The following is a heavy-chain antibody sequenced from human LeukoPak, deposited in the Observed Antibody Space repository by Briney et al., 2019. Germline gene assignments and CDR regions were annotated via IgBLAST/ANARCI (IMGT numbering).Heavy chain of an antibody. CDR3: ARGATSGSTDD. J-gene: IGHJ4*02. Sequence: ASVKVSCKASGYTFTDYNMHWVRQAPGQGLEWMGWINPNSGATNYAQKFQGRVTMTRDTSISIAYMELSRLRSDDTAVYYCARGATSGSTDDWGQGTLVTVSS. D-gene: IGHD1-26*01. V-gene: IGHV1-2*02. CDR1: GYTFTDYN. CDR2: INPNSGAT.